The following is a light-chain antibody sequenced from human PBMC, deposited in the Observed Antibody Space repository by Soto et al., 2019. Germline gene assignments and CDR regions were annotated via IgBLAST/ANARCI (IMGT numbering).Light chain of an antibody. CDR2: GNS. Sequence: QSVLTQPPSVSGAPGQRVTISCSGRSSNIGAGYDVHWYQQLPGTAPKLLIYGNSNRPSGVPDRFSGSKSGTSASLAITGLHAEDEAVYYCQSYDSSLSGYVFGTGTKVTVL. CDR3: QSYDSSLSGYV. V-gene: IGLV1-40*01. J-gene: IGLJ1*01. CDR1: SSNIGAGYD.